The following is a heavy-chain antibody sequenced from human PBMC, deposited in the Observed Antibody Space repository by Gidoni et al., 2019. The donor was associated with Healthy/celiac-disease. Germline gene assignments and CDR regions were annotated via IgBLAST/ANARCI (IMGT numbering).Heavy chain of an antibody. Sequence: QVQLVQSGAEVKKPGASVKVSCKASGYPFTGYYMHWVRQAPGQGLEWMGWINPNSGGTNYAQKFQGRVTMTRDTSISTAYMELSRLRSDDTAVYYCARGRYCSSTSCYPYYYYYYGMDVWGQGTTVTVSS. V-gene: IGHV1-2*02. CDR1: GYPFTGYY. J-gene: IGHJ6*02. D-gene: IGHD2-2*01. CDR2: INPNSGGT. CDR3: ARGRYCSSTSCYPYYYYYYGMDV.